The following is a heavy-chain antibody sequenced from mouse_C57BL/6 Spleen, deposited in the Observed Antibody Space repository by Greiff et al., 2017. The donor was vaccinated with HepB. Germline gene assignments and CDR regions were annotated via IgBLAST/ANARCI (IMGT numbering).Heavy chain of an antibody. D-gene: IGHD2-4*01. CDR3: ARFYDYDGRGFDY. Sequence: QVQLQQSGAELMKPGASVKLSCKATGYTFTGYWIEWVKQRPGHGLEWIGEILPGSGSTNYNEKFKGKATFTADTSSNTAYMQISSLTTEDSAIYYCARFYDYDGRGFDYWGQGTTLTVSS. V-gene: IGHV1-9*01. J-gene: IGHJ2*01. CDR1: GYTFTGYW. CDR2: ILPGSGST.